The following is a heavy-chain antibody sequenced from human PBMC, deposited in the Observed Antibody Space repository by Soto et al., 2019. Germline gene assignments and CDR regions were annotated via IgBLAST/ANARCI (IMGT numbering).Heavy chain of an antibody. CDR3: GHYRVYGDYMYYFDY. CDR2: IYWDDDK. D-gene: IGHD4-17*01. CDR1: GFSLSTSKVG. J-gene: IGHJ4*02. V-gene: IGHV2-5*02. Sequence: VSGPTLVNPTQTLTLTRTFSGFSLSTSKVGVGWIRQPPGKALEWLALIYWDDDKRYSPSLKSRLTTTKDTPKNQVVLTMTNMDPVDTATYYCGHYRVYGDYMYYFDYWGQGTLVTVSS.